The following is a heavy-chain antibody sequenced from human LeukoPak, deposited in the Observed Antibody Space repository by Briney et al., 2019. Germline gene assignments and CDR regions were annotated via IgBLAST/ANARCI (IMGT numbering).Heavy chain of an antibody. CDR2: IYYSGST. D-gene: IGHD2-8*01. Sequence: SSETLSLTCTVSGGSISSSSYYWGWIRQPPGKGLEWIGSIYYSGSTYYNPSLKSRVTISVDTSKNQFSLKLSSVTAADTAVYYCARGGYYPDRAFNIWGQGTMVTVSS. J-gene: IGHJ3*02. CDR3: ARGGYYPDRAFNI. CDR1: GGSISSSSYY. V-gene: IGHV4-39*07.